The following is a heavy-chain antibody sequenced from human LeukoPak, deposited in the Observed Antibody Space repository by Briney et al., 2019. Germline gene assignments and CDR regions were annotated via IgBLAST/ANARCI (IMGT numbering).Heavy chain of an antibody. V-gene: IGHV3-23*01. CDR3: AKADDDSPGYTNYFDY. D-gene: IGHD3-22*01. J-gene: IGHJ4*02. CDR2: ISGSGAGT. Sequence: GGSLRLSCAASGFTFSSYAMGWVRQAPGKGLEWVSSISGSGAGTYYADSVKGRCTISRDNSKNTLYLQMNSLRAEDTAVYYCAKADDDSPGYTNYFDYWSQGTLVTVSS. CDR1: GFTFSSYA.